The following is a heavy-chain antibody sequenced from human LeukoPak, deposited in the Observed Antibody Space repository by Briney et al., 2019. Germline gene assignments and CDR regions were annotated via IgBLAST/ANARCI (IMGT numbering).Heavy chain of an antibody. D-gene: IGHD6-25*01. CDR3: AKVIAFGGYWTRGNDALDI. Sequence: GGSLRLSCAASGFTFGIYAMSGVRQAPGKGREWVSGIRGRGSTTDYADSVKGRFTISRDNAKNTFYLQMNSLRAEDTAVYYCAKVIAFGGYWTRGNDALDIWGQGTMVTVSS. CDR1: GFTFGIYA. V-gene: IGHV3-23*01. CDR2: IRGRGSTT. J-gene: IGHJ3*02.